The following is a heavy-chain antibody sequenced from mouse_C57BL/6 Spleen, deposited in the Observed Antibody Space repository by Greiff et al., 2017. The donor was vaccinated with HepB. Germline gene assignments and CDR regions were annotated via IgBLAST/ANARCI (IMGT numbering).Heavy chain of an antibody. CDR1: GYTFTDYE. V-gene: IGHV1-15*01. D-gene: IGHD1-1*01. Sequence: VQLQQSGAELVRPGASVTLSCKASGYTFTDYEMHWVKQTPVHGLEWIGAIDTETGGTAYNQKFKGKAILTADKSSSTAYMELRSLTSEDSAVYYCTRKLRPYAMDYWGQGTSVTVAS. J-gene: IGHJ4*01. CDR3: TRKLRPYAMDY. CDR2: IDTETGGT.